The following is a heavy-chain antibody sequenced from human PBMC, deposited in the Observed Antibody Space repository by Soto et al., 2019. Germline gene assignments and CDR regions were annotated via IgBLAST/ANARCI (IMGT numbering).Heavy chain of an antibody. Sequence: QVQLVQSGTEVKKPGASVKVSCKASGGTFSRSGFHWVRQAPGQGLEWMGMIVPSGDTTNYAQKFQARVTISADQFTSTVYMELRSVRSEDTAVYYCARCPQPPDTADPYAVDVWGQGTRVIVSS. D-gene: IGHD5-18*01. CDR3: ARCPQPPDTADPYAVDV. CDR2: IVPSGDTT. V-gene: IGHV1-69*18. J-gene: IGHJ6*02. CDR1: GGTFSRSG.